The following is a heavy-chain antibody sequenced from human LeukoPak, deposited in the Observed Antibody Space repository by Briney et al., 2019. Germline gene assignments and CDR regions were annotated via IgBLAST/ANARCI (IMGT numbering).Heavy chain of an antibody. CDR2: IYPDDSDT. V-gene: IGHV5-51*01. CDR1: GYSFSNYW. CDR3: ARRAYTSSYPAGY. Sequence: GESLKISCKGSGYSFSNYWIGWVRQMPGKGLEWMGIIYPDDSDTRYSPSFEGQVTISADKSISTAYLQWRSLKASDTAMYYCARRAYTSSYPAGYWGQGTPVNVSS. J-gene: IGHJ4*03. D-gene: IGHD2-2*01.